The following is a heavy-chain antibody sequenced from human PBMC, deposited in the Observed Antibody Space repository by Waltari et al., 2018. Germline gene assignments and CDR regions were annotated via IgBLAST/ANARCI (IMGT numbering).Heavy chain of an antibody. CDR3: AVSPDTATSRAAFHF. J-gene: IGHJ6*02. CDR2: IYRSGVT. CDR1: GGSISSGSYY. D-gene: IGHD5-18*01. Sequence: QIQLQESGPGLVKPSQTLSLTCTVSGGSISSGSYYWSWIRQPAGKGLEWIGRIYRSGVTDYNPSLRGRATMFLDMSKNQFSLTVDSLIAADTAVYYCAVSPDTATSRAAFHFWGPGTTVSVSS. V-gene: IGHV4-61*02.